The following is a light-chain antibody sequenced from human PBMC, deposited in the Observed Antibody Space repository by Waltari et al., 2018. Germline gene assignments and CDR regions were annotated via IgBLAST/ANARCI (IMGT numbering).Light chain of an antibody. J-gene: IGKJ4*01. V-gene: IGKV3-11*01. CDR1: QSVGRF. Sequence: EIVLTQSPATLSLSPGERATLSCRASQSVGRFLAWYQQAPGQAPRLLIYDASNRATGIPTRFSGSWSGTDFTLTIRSLEPEDFAVYYCQQRHNWKLTFGGGTKVEI. CDR2: DAS. CDR3: QQRHNWKLT.